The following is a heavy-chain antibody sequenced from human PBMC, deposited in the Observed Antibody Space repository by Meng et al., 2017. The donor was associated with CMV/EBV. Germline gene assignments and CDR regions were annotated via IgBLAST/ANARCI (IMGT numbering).Heavy chain of an antibody. V-gene: IGHV3-30*02. CDR1: GFTFSTYG. Sequence: GESLKISCAASGFTFSTYGTHWVRQAPGKGLEWVAFVQYDGINKYYADSVKGRFTLSRDNSKNTLSLQMDSLRAEDTAVYYCAKDHRVTAAFDSWGQGALVTVSS. J-gene: IGHJ4*02. CDR2: VQYDGINK. D-gene: IGHD4-11*01. CDR3: AKDHRVTAAFDS.